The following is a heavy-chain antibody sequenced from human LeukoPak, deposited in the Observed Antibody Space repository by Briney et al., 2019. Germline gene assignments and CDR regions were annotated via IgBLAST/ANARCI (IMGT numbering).Heavy chain of an antibody. CDR1: GGTFSSYA. CDR3: ARDHSGHLDY. CDR2: IIPILGIA. Sequence: ASVKVSCKASGGTFSSYAISWVRQAPGQELEWMGRIIPILGIANYAQKFQGRVTITADKSTSTAYMELSSLRSEDTAVYYCARDHSGHLDYWGQGTLVTVSS. J-gene: IGHJ4*02. V-gene: IGHV1-69*04. D-gene: IGHD7-27*01.